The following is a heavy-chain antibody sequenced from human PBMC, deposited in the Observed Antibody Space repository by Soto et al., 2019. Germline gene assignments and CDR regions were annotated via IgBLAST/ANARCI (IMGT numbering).Heavy chain of an antibody. CDR3: ARGASQGGYYYDYFDY. CDR2: INAGNGNT. Sequence: ASVKVSCKASGYTFTSYAMHWVRQAPGQRLEWMGWINAGNGNTKYSQKFQGRVTITRGTSASTAYMELSSLRSEDTAVYYCARGASQGGYYYDYFDYWGQGTLVTVSS. J-gene: IGHJ4*02. V-gene: IGHV1-3*01. CDR1: GYTFTSYA. D-gene: IGHD3-22*01.